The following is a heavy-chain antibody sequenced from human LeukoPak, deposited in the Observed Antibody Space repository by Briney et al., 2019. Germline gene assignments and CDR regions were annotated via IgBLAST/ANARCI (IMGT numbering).Heavy chain of an antibody. D-gene: IGHD5-12*01. CDR3: AKADHVATTTPDY. V-gene: IGHV3-23*01. CDR2: ISGSGGST. J-gene: IGHJ4*02. CDR1: GFTFSSYA. Sequence: GGSLRLSCAASGFTFSSYAMSWVRQAPGKGLEWVSAISGSGGSTYYVDSVKGRFTISRDNSKNTLYLQMNSLRAEDTAVYYCAKADHVATTTPDYWGQGTLVTVSS.